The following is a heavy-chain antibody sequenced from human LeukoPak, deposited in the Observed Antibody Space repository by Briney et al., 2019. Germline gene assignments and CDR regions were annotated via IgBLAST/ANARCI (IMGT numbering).Heavy chain of an antibody. V-gene: IGHV4-59*08. Sequence: SETLSLTCTVSGGSISSYYWSWIRQTPGKGLEWIGYIYYSGSTNYNPSLKCRVTISVDTSKNQFSLKLSSVTAADTAVYFCARHGASGSYLYYFDYWGQGALVSVSS. CDR3: ARHGASGSYLYYFDY. CDR2: IYYSGST. CDR1: GGSISSYY. D-gene: IGHD1-26*01. J-gene: IGHJ4*02.